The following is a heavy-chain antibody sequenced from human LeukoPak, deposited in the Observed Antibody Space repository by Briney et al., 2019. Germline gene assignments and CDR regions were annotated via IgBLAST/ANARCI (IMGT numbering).Heavy chain of an antibody. Sequence: GGSLRLSCAASGFTFSSYAMYWVRQAPGKGLEWVSGIFGSGGSTHYADSVKGRFTISRDNSKNTVYLQMNSLRAEDTAVYYCARSPLTPSYYYYYMDVWGKGTTVTVSS. J-gene: IGHJ6*03. CDR1: GFTFSSYA. CDR2: IFGSGGST. V-gene: IGHV3-23*01. CDR3: ARSPLTPSYYYYYMDV. D-gene: IGHD1-14*01.